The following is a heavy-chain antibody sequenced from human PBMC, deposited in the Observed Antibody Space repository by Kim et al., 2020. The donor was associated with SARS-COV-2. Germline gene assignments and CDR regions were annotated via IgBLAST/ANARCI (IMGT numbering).Heavy chain of an antibody. Sequence: SVKVSCKASGGTFSSYAISWVRQAPGQGLEWMGGIIPIFGTANYAQKFQGRVTITADESTSTAYMELSSLRSEDTAVYYCARGERPVIAVATAWFDPWGQGTLVTVSS. V-gene: IGHV1-69*13. J-gene: IGHJ5*02. CDR3: ARGERPVIAVATAWFDP. D-gene: IGHD6-19*01. CDR2: IIPIFGTA. CDR1: GGTFSSYA.